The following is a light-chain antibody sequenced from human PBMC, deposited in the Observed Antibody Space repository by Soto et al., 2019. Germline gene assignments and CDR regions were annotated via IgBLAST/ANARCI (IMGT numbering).Light chain of an antibody. J-gene: IGKJ5*01. V-gene: IGKV1-39*01. CDR1: QTISTW. CDR3: QPSYRTAT. CDR2: DAS. Sequence: CGVVEDCITRRFRASQTISTWMAWYQQKPGKAPKLLVYDASTLQSGVASRFSGSGSGTDYTLSISSLQPEDLATSFCQPSYRTATFGQGTRLEIK.